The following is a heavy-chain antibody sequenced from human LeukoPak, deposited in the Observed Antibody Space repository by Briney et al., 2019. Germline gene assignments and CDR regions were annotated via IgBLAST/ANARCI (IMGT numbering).Heavy chain of an antibody. CDR1: GYSFTSYW. CDR3: ARLGRYYYDSSGPFDY. CDR2: IYPGDSDT. V-gene: IGHV5-51*01. Sequence: GESLKISCKGSGYSFTSYWIGWVRQMPGKGLEWMGIIYPGDSDTRYSPSFQGQVTISADKSISTAYLQWSSLKASDTAMYYCARLGRYYYDSSGPFDYWGQGTLVTVSS. J-gene: IGHJ4*02. D-gene: IGHD3-22*01.